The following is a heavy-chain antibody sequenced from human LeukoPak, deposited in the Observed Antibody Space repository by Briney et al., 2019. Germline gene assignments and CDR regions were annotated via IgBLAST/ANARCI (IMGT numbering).Heavy chain of an antibody. CDR3: AKSSVGATVFDD. Sequence: GGSLRLSCAASGFTFSTYTMNWVRQPPGKGLEWVSGVSGRGGRTFYADSVKGRFTISRDNSKNTVYLQMNSLRVEDTAVYYCAKSSVGATVFDDWGQGTLVTVSS. V-gene: IGHV3-23*01. CDR2: VSGRGGRT. J-gene: IGHJ4*02. D-gene: IGHD1-26*01. CDR1: GFTFSTYT.